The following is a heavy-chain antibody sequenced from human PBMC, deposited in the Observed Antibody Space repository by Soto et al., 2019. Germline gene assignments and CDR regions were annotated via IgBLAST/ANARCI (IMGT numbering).Heavy chain of an antibody. CDR3: ARDLEFADIVATIVHQYSFSAMDG. CDR2: IWYDGSNK. Sequence: GGSLRLSCEASGFTFSRHGMHWVRQAPGKGLEWVAFIWYDGSNKRYSDSVKGRFTVSRDDLQNTVYLQMKNLRAEDTGVYFCARDLEFADIVATIVHQYSFSAMDGRGQGTTVTVSS. V-gene: IGHV3-33*01. D-gene: IGHD5-12*01. CDR1: GFTFSRHG. J-gene: IGHJ6*02.